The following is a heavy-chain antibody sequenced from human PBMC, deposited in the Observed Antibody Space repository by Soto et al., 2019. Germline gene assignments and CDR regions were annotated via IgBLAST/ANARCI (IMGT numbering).Heavy chain of an antibody. D-gene: IGHD2-15*01. V-gene: IGHV1-69*12. CDR3: AREGSCTGGSCQDAFDI. J-gene: IGHJ3*02. Sequence: QVQLVQSGAAMKKPGSSVKVSCKASGGTFNNYGITWVRQAPGQGFEWMGGIIPIFGTVNYAQKFQGRVTITADESTSTAYMELSSLRSEDTAVYYCAREGSCTGGSCQDAFDIWGQGTMLTVSS. CDR1: GGTFNNYG. CDR2: IIPIFGTV.